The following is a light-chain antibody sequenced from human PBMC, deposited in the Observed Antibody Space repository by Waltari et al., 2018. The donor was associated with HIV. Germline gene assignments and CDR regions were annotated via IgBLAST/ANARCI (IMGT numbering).Light chain of an antibody. CDR2: GKK. J-gene: IGLJ2*01. CDR1: SLRSYY. CDR3: NSRDSSGKQLRV. V-gene: IGLV3-19*01. Sequence: SSELTQDPAVSVALGQTVRITCQGDSLRSYYASWYQQKPGQAPVFVISGKKNRPSGIPDRFSGSRSGNTASLTITGAQAEDEADYYCNSRDSSGKQLRVFGGGAKLTVL.